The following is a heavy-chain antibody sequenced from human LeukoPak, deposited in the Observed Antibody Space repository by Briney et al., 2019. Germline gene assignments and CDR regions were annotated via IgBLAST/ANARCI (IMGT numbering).Heavy chain of an antibody. CDR2: INHSGST. D-gene: IGHD5-24*01. J-gene: IGHJ4*02. Sequence: SETLSLTCAVYGGSFSGYYWSWIRQPPGKGLEWLGEINHSGSTNYNPSLKSRVTISVDTSKNQFSLKLSSVTAADTAVYYCARGPSRDGYNLPDYWGQGTLVTVSS. CDR3: ARGPSRDGYNLPDY. V-gene: IGHV4-34*01. CDR1: GGSFSGYY.